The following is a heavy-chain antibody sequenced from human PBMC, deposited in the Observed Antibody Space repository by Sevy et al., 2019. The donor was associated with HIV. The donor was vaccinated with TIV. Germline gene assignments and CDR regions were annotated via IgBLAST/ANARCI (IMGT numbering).Heavy chain of an antibody. CDR1: GYTFTGYY. CDR2: INPNSGGT. V-gene: IGHV1-2*02. Sequence: ASVKVSCKASGYTFTGYYMHWVRQAPGQGLEWMGWINPNSGGTNYAQKFQGRVTMTRDTSISTAYMELSRLRSDDTAVYYCARDRAPDYYYDSSGYYHPWGQGTLVTVSS. D-gene: IGHD3-22*01. J-gene: IGHJ5*02. CDR3: ARDRAPDYYYDSSGYYHP.